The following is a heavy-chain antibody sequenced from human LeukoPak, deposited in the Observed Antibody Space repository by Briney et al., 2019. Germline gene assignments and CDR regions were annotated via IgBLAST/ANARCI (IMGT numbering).Heavy chain of an antibody. CDR3: ARQQSVSSSAREPRYWFDP. CDR1: GYSFTSYW. D-gene: IGHD6-13*01. J-gene: IGHJ5*02. V-gene: IGHV5-51*01. Sequence: GESLKISCKGSGYSFTSYWIGWVRQMPGKGLEWMGIIYPGDSDTRYSPSFQGQVTISADKSISTAYLQWSSLKASDTAMYYCARQQSVSSSAREPRYWFDPWGQGTLVTVSS. CDR2: IYPGDSDT.